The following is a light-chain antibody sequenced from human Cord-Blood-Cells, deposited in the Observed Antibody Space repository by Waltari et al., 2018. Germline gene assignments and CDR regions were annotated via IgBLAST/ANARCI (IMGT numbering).Light chain of an antibody. J-gene: IGLJ3*02. CDR1: SSDVGGYNY. V-gene: IGLV2-14*01. CDR2: DVS. CDR3: SSYTSSSTRV. Sequence: QSDLTQPASVSGSPGQSITISCTGTSSDVGGYNYVSRYQQHPGKAPKLMIYDVSNRPSGVSKRFSGSKSGNTASLTICGLQAEDEADYYCSSYTSSSTRVFGGGTKLTVL.